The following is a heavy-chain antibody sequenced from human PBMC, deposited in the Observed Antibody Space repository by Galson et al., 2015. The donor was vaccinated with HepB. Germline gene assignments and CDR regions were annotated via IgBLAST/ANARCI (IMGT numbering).Heavy chain of an antibody. CDR2: IWYDGSNK. CDR3: ARVPYYDFWSGPDY. J-gene: IGHJ4*02. D-gene: IGHD3-3*01. CDR1: GFTFSSYG. Sequence: SLRLSCAASGFTFSSYGMHWVRQAPGKGLEWVAVIWYDGSNKYYADSVKGRFTISRDNSKNTLYLQMNSLRAEDTAVYYCARVPYYDFWSGPDYWGQGTLVTVSS. V-gene: IGHV3-33*01.